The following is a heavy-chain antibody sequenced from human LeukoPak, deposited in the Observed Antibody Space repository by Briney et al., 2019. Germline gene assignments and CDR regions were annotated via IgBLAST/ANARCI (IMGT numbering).Heavy chain of an antibody. CDR2: IYSGGST. V-gene: IGHV3-66*01. CDR1: GFTVSSNY. J-gene: IGHJ4*02. D-gene: IGHD3-10*01. CDR3: ARDPTVSGSYSNFDY. Sequence: PGGSLRLSCAASGFTVSSNYMSWVRQAPGKGLEWVSVIYSGGSTYYADSVKGRFTISRDNSKNTLYLQMNSLRAEDTAVYYCARDPTVSGSYSNFDYWGQGTLVTVSS.